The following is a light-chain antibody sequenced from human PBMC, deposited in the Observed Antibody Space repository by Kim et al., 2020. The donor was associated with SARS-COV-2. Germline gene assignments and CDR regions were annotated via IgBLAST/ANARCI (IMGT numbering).Light chain of an antibody. V-gene: IGKV1-5*03. Sequence: ASVGDRVTITCRASQSIYSYLAWYQQRPGNVPKILIYKASTLESGVPSRFSGSESGTEFTLTISSLQPDDFATYYCQQFYTYPITFGQGTRLEIK. CDR1: QSIYSY. CDR2: KAS. J-gene: IGKJ5*01. CDR3: QQFYTYPIT.